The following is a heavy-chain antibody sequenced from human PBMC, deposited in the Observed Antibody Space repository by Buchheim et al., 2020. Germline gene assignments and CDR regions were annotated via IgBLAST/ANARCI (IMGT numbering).Heavy chain of an antibody. D-gene: IGHD3-22*01. V-gene: IGHV1-2*02. CDR2: INIYSGDT. J-gene: IGHJ5*02. CDR3: VREGSLTTSGYNH. Sequence: QVQLVQSGAEVKKPGASVNVSCKASGYTFTGYYIHWVRQAPGQGLDWMGWINIYSGDTSYDQKFQGRVTMTRDRSVTTAPMRLIGLTSDDTAVYYCVREGSLTTSGYNHWGQGT. CDR1: GYTFTGYY.